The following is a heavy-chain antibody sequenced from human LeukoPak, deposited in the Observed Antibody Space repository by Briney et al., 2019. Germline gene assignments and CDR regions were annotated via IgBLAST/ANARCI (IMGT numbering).Heavy chain of an antibody. D-gene: IGHD6-6*01. V-gene: IGHV1-69*05. Sequence: SVKVSCKASGGTFSSYAISWVRQAPGQGLEWMGGIIPIFGTANYAQTFPGRVTITTDESTSTAYMELSSLRSEDTAGYYCESAPRLAARPWGYYYYMDVWGKGTTVTVSS. CDR2: IIPIFGTA. CDR1: GGTFSSYA. CDR3: ESAPRLAARPWGYYYYMDV. J-gene: IGHJ6*03.